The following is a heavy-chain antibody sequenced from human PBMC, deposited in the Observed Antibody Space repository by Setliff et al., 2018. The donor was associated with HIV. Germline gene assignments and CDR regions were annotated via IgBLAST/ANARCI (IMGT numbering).Heavy chain of an antibody. J-gene: IGHJ4*02. CDR1: GFTVSSSY. D-gene: IGHD6-25*01. CDR2: IYSDGST. CDR3: ARSRPYNSALDY. V-gene: IGHV3-66*02. Sequence: PGGSLRLSCEASGFTVSSSYMAWVRQAPGKGLEWVSTIYSDGSTYHRDSVKGRFTLSRDNSKNTVYLQVGSLRPDDTAMYSCARSRPYNSALDYWGQGTLVTVSS.